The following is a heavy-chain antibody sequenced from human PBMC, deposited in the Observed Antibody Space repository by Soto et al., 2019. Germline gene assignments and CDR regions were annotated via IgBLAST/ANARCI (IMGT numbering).Heavy chain of an antibody. Sequence: QVQLQESGPGLVKPSETLSPTCTLSGGSISTYYWSWVRQPAGRALECIGRVYTSGSTNYNPSLKARVSMSVKPSNTQVSLKLSSVAGEHTAVSYCARIRRTVGGLPLGAFDIWGKGTMLTVAS. D-gene: IGHD1-26*01. V-gene: IGHV4-4*07. CDR1: GGSISTYY. CDR3: ARIRRTVGGLPLGAFDI. CDR2: VYTSGST. J-gene: IGHJ3*02.